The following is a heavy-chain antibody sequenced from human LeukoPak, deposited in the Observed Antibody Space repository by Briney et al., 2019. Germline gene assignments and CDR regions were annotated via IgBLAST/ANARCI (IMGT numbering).Heavy chain of an antibody. J-gene: IGHJ5*02. Sequence: GGSLRLSCSASGFTFSSDAMSWVRQAPGKGLEWVSAISGSGGSTYYADSVKGRFTISRDNSKNTLYLQMNSLRAEDTAVYYCAKDRSGDFWSGYYHNWFDPWGQGTLVTVSS. CDR2: ISGSGGST. V-gene: IGHV3-23*01. CDR1: GFTFSSDA. CDR3: AKDRSGDFWSGYYHNWFDP. D-gene: IGHD3-3*01.